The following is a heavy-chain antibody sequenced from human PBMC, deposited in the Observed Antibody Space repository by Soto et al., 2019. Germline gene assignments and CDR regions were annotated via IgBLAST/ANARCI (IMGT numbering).Heavy chain of an antibody. Sequence: QITLKESGPTLVKPIQTLTLTCTFSGFSLSSTRVAVGWIRQPPGKALEWLALIYWDDDKRYSPFLKSRLTITXXTXENQVVLTMTNMDPVDTATYYCAHSVVAGLGYYFDYWGQGTLVTVSS. J-gene: IGHJ4*02. D-gene: IGHD6-19*01. CDR3: AHSVVAGLGYYFDY. V-gene: IGHV2-5*02. CDR2: IYWDDDK. CDR1: GFSLSSTRVA.